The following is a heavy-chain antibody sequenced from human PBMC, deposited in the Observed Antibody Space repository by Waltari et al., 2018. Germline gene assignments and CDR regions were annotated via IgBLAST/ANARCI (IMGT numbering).Heavy chain of an antibody. D-gene: IGHD4-17*01. Sequence: VQLVQSGAAVEKLGASVKVRRRAIGYTCTRYGNSWVRRAPGQGLEWMGWVSPHNGDTDYAQKFQGRVTMATDTFMNTAYMELRSLRPDDTAVYYCARGAPYGDYLPCDYWGQGTLVTVSS. CDR2: VSPHNGDT. J-gene: IGHJ4*02. CDR1: GYTCTRYG. CDR3: ARGAPYGDYLPCDY. V-gene: IGHV1-18*04.